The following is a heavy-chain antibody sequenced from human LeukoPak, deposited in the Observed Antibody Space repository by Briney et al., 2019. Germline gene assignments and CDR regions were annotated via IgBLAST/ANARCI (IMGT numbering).Heavy chain of an antibody. CDR2: ISGSGNTK. CDR1: GFTFSDYY. J-gene: IGHJ2*01. V-gene: IGHV3-11*01. Sequence: GSLRLSCAASGFTFSDYYMSWIRQAPGKGLEWVSMISGSGNTKYYADSVRGRFTISRDSAKDSLYLQMNSLRPEDTAVYYCAASKDLGYFDLWGRGTPVTVSS. CDR3: AASKDLGYFDL. D-gene: IGHD3/OR15-3a*01.